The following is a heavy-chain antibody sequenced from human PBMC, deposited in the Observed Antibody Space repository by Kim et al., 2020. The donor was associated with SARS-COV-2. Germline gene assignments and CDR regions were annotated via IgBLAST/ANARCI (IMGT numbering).Heavy chain of an antibody. CDR3: ARVAGYSSSWYENYYYYYGMDV. CDR1: GYTFTSYD. D-gene: IGHD6-13*01. Sequence: ASVKVSCKASGYTFTSYDINWVRQATGQGLEWMGWMNPNSGNTGYAQKFQGRVTMTRNTSISTAYMELSSLRSEDTAVYYCARVAGYSSSWYENYYYYYGMDVWGQGTTVTVSS. J-gene: IGHJ6*02. V-gene: IGHV1-8*01. CDR2: MNPNSGNT.